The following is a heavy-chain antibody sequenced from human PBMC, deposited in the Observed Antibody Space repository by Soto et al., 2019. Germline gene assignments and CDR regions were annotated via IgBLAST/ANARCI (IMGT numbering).Heavy chain of an antibody. D-gene: IGHD2-2*01. V-gene: IGHV3-33*01. CDR3: AREYCSSSCYFFGY. CDR2: IWYDGSNK. Sequence: LRLSCAASGFTFSSYGMHWVRQAPGKGLEWVAVIWYDGSNKYYADSVKGRFTISRDNSKNTLYLQMNSLRAEDTAVYYCAREYCSSSCYFFGYWGQGTLVTVSS. CDR1: GFTFSSYG. J-gene: IGHJ4*02.